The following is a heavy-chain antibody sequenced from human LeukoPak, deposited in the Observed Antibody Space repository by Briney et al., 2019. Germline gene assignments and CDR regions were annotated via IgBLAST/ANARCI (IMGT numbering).Heavy chain of an antibody. D-gene: IGHD3-10*01. V-gene: IGHV4-30-2*01. CDR2: VYHSGSS. J-gene: IGHJ3*02. Sequence: PSETLSLTCGVSGVSVGSGGYSWSWIRQPPGKGLEWIGYVYHSGSSSYNPSLKSRLSIPMDRSKNAFSLWLTSVTAADTAVYYCARDRPEIAMVRGPQREDAFDIWGQGTMVTVSS. CDR1: GVSVGSGGYS. CDR3: ARDRPEIAMVRGPQREDAFDI.